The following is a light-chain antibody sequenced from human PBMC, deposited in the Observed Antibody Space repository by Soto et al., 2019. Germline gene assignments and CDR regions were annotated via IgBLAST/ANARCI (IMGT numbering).Light chain of an antibody. CDR2: EVS. CDR1: SSDVGSYNL. CDR3: CSYAGSSTSVV. J-gene: IGLJ2*01. V-gene: IGLV2-23*02. Sequence: QSALTQPASVYGSPGQSITISCTGTSSDVGSYNLVSWYQQHPGKAPKLMIYEVSKRPSGVSNRFSGSKSGNTASLTISGLQAEDEADYYCCSYAGSSTSVVFGGGTKVTVL.